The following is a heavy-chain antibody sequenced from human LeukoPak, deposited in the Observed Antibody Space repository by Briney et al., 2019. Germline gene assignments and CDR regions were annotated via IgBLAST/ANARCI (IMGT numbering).Heavy chain of an antibody. CDR2: IYPGDSDT. CDR1: GYRFTTYW. Sequence: GESLKISCKGSGYRFTTYWIGWVRQMPGKGLEWMGIIYPGDSDTRYSPSFQGQVTISADKSISTAYLQWSSLKASDTAMYYCARHSSSWSETEYFQHWGQGTLVTVSS. V-gene: IGHV5-51*01. D-gene: IGHD6-13*01. CDR3: ARHSSSWSETEYFQH. J-gene: IGHJ1*01.